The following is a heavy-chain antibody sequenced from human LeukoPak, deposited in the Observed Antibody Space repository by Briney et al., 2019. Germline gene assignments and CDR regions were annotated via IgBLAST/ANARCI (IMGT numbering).Heavy chain of an antibody. CDR3: ARLRGGIYSSRDAFDI. J-gene: IGHJ3*02. CDR1: GYTFTTNG. D-gene: IGHD2-2*01. V-gene: IGHV1-18*04. Sequence: ASVRVSCNASGYTFTTNGVSWVRQPPGQGLEWLAWSSPYDGDTNYTPDLQGRVTLSTDTSTSTAYMELTSLRSDDTAVYYCARLRGGIYSSRDAFDIWRQGTMVTVSS. CDR2: SSPYDGDT.